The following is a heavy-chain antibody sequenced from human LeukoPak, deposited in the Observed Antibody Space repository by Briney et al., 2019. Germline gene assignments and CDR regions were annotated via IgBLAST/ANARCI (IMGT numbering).Heavy chain of an antibody. CDR3: ARPYYDSSGYPGVLDY. D-gene: IGHD3-22*01. CDR2: IYYSGST. Sequence: SETLSLTCTVSGGSISSSSYYWGWIRKPPGKGLEWIGSIYYSGSTYYNPSLKSRVTISVDTSKNQFSLKLSSVTAADTAVYYCARPYYDSSGYPGVLDYWGQGTLVTVSS. V-gene: IGHV4-39*01. J-gene: IGHJ4*02. CDR1: GGSISSSSYY.